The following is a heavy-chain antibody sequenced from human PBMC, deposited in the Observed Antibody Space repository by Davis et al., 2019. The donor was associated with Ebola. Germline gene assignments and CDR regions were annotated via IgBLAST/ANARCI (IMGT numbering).Heavy chain of an antibody. J-gene: IGHJ6*02. CDR1: GFTFSSYG. CDR2: IWYDGSNK. CDR3: AKEFPYQYCSGGSCYSFYGMDV. D-gene: IGHD2-15*01. Sequence: PGGSLRLSCAASGFTFSSYGMHWVRQAPGKGLEWVAVIWYDGSNKYYADSVKGRFTISRDNSKNTLYLQMNSLRAEDTAVYYCAKEFPYQYCSGGSCYSFYGMDVWGQGTTVTVSS. V-gene: IGHV3-33*06.